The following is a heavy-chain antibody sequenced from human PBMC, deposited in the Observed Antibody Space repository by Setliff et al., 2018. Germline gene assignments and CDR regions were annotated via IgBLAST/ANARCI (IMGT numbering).Heavy chain of an antibody. CDR1: GYTFTYRY. CDR3: ASEPTMVRGVIITSYGMDV. Sequence: WASVKVSCKASGYTFTYRYLHWVRQAPGQALEWMGWITPFNGNTNYAQKFQDRVTITRDRSMSTAYVELSSLRSEDTAMYYCASEPTMVRGVIITSYGMDVWGQGTTVTVSS. V-gene: IGHV1-45*02. J-gene: IGHJ6*02. D-gene: IGHD3-10*01. CDR2: ITPFNGNT.